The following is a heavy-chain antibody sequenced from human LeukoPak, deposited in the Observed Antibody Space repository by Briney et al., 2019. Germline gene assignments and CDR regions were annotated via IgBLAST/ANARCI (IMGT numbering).Heavy chain of an antibody. V-gene: IGHV5-51*01. J-gene: IGHJ5*02. Sequence: ESLKISCKGSGYSFSNYWIGWVRQMPGKGLEWMGIIYPGDSDTRYSPSFQGQVTISADKSISTAYLQWSSLKASDTAIYYCARDKGVVVVAAHGWFDPWGQGTLVTVSS. D-gene: IGHD2-15*01. CDR2: IYPGDSDT. CDR1: GYSFSNYW. CDR3: ARDKGVVVVAAHGWFDP.